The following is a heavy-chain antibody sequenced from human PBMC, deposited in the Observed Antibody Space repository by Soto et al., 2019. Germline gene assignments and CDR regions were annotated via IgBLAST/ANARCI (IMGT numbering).Heavy chain of an antibody. V-gene: IGHV1-18*01. CDR3: ARDLPPLDY. J-gene: IGHJ4*02. CDR2: ISAYNSNT. CDR1: GYTFTTNY. Sequence: QVQLVQSGAEVKKPGASVKVSCKASGYTFTTNYITRVRQAPGQGLEWRGWISAYNSNTNYAQKLQGRVTMTTDTSTSTAYMELRSLRSDDTAVYYCARDLPPLDYWGQGTLVTVSS.